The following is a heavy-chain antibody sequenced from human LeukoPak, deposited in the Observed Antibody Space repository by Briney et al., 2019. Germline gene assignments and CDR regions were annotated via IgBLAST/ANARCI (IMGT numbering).Heavy chain of an antibody. CDR3: ARHGTLPYYYDSSGYPFLDY. J-gene: IGHJ4*02. Sequence: PSETLSLTCTVSSGSIRSYSWIWIRQPPGPGLEWIGYTYYSGSTIYNPSLKSRVIMSVDTSKNQFSLKLSSVTAADTAVYYCARHGTLPYYYDSSGYPFLDYWGQGTLVTVSS. D-gene: IGHD3-22*01. CDR2: TYYSGST. CDR1: SGSIRSYS. V-gene: IGHV4-59*08.